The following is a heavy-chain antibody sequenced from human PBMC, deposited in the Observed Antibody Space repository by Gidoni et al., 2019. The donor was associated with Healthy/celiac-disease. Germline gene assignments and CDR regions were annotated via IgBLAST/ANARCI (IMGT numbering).Heavy chain of an antibody. J-gene: IGHJ4*02. CDR3: ARGYCSGGSCYGPYYFDY. V-gene: IGHV1-69*01. D-gene: IGHD2-15*01. Sequence: KVSCRVTITADESTSTAYMELSSLRSEDTAVYYCARGYCSGGSCYGPYYFDYWGQGTLVTVSS.